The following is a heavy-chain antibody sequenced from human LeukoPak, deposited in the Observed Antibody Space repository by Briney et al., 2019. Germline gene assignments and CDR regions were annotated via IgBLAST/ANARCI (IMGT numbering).Heavy chain of an antibody. CDR2: ISGSGGST. CDR1: GFTFSSYA. J-gene: IGHJ4*02. D-gene: IGHD3-22*01. Sequence: GGSLRLSCAASGFTFSSYAMSWVRQAPGKGLEWVSAISGSGGSTYYADSVKGRFTIFRDNSKNTLYLQMNSLRAEDTAVYYCAKDSHYYDSSVYCYGDYWGQGTRDTVST. V-gene: IGHV3-23*01. CDR3: AKDSHYYDSSVYCYGDY.